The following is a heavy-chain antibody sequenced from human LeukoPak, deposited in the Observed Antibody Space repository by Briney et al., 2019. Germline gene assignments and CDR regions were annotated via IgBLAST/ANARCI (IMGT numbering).Heavy chain of an antibody. CDR2: TYTGGST. D-gene: IGHD4-23*01. Sequence: GGSLRLSCAASGFTFSSYWMSWVRQAPGKGLEWVSVTYTGGSTNYADSVKGRFSISRDNSKNTLYLQMNSLRAEDTAVYYCARVDVVTVGKNAFDIWGQGTMVTVSS. CDR3: ARVDVVTVGKNAFDI. V-gene: IGHV3-53*01. CDR1: GFTFSSYW. J-gene: IGHJ3*02.